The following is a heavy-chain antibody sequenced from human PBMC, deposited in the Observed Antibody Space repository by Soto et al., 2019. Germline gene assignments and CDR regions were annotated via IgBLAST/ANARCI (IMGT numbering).Heavy chain of an antibody. CDR1: EFSFSSFA. V-gene: IGHV3-23*01. CDR3: AKEHHYDSSGYYYGGFDY. D-gene: IGHD3-22*01. J-gene: IGHJ4*02. CDR2: ISGGGDYT. Sequence: PGRLLRLSCAASEFSFSSFAMSWVRQAPGKGLEWVSAISGGGDYTYYADSVKGRFTISRDNSKNTLYLQMNSLRAEDTAVYYCAKEHHYDSSGYYYGGFDYWGQGTLVTVSS.